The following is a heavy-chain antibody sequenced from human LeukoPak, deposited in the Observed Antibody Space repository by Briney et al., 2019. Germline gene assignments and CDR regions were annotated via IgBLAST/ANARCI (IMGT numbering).Heavy chain of an antibody. CDR3: ARDFSPFYYDSSGYYNY. Sequence: SGGSLRLSCAASGFTFTSYGMHWVRQSPGKGLEWVAAIWYDGSNKYYADSVKGRFTISRDNSKNTLYLQMNSLRAEDTAVYYCARDFSPFYYDSSGYYNYWGQGTLVTVSS. CDR1: GFTFTSYG. J-gene: IGHJ4*02. CDR2: IWYDGSNK. D-gene: IGHD3-22*01. V-gene: IGHV3-33*01.